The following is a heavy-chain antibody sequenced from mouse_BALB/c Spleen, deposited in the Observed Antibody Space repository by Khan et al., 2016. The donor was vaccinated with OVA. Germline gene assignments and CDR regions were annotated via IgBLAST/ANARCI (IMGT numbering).Heavy chain of an antibody. CDR3: ARRNYFGYTFAY. V-gene: IGHV1-77*01. J-gene: IGHJ3*01. D-gene: IGHD1-2*01. CDR2: ISPGSGDT. CDR1: GYTFTDYY. Sequence: LQQSGAELARPGASVKLSCKASGYTFTDYYINWVKQRTGQGLEWIGEISPGSGDTYYTEKFKGKATLTADKSSSTVYMQLSSLTAEASAVYFCARRNYFGYTFAYWGQGTLVTVSA.